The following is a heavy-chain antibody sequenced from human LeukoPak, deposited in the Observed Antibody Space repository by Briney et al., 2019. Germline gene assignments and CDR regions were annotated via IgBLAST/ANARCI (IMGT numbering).Heavy chain of an antibody. CDR3: AKERGVVPAANYFDY. V-gene: IGHV4-30-2*01. CDR1: GGSISSGGYY. J-gene: IGHJ4*02. D-gene: IGHD2-2*01. CDR2: IFHTGTT. Sequence: SQTLSLTCAVSGGSISSGGYYCGWVRRPPGKGLEWIGYIFHTGTTYYNPSLKSRITMSIDRSKNQFSLKLDSMTAADTAVYYCAKERGVVPAANYFDYWGQGTLVTVSS.